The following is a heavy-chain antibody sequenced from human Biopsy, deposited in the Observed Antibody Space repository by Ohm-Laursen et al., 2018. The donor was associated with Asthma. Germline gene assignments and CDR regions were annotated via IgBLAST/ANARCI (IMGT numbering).Heavy chain of an antibody. CDR3: ARAVDYSHYYGIDV. J-gene: IGHJ6*02. D-gene: IGHD3-10*01. Sequence: SVKVSRKPSGYTFNSAGITWARQAPGQGLEWMGWISVYNGNTKVAQKLQDRVTMITDTSTSTAYMELRSLRSDDTAVYFCARAVDYSHYYGIDVWGQGTTVTVS. CDR2: ISVYNGNT. V-gene: IGHV1-18*01. CDR1: GYTFNSAG.